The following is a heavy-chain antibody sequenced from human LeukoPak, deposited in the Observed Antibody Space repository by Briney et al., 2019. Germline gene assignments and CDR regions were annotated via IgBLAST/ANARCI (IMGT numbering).Heavy chain of an antibody. D-gene: IGHD6-13*01. J-gene: IGHJ4*02. V-gene: IGHV3-21*04. Sequence: GGSLRLSCAASGFTFSSYSMNWVRQAPGKGLEWVSSISSSSSYIYYADSVKGRFTISRDNAENSLYLQMNSLRAEDTAVYYCAKHLDYSSSHMDCWGQGTLVTVSS. CDR1: GFTFSSYS. CDR3: AKHLDYSSSHMDC. CDR2: ISSSSSYI.